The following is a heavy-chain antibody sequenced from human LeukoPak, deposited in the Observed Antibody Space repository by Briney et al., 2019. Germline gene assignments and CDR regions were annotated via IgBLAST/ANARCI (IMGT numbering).Heavy chain of an antibody. V-gene: IGHV4-59*01. CDR1: GGSISSYY. Sequence: SETLSLTCTVSGGSISSYYWSWIRQPPGKGLEWIGYIYYSGSTNYDPSLKSRVTISVDTSKNQFSLKLSSVTAADTAVYYCARDPGDDYGDYYYMDVWGKGTTVTISS. CDR3: ARDPGDDYGDYYYMDV. D-gene: IGHD4-17*01. J-gene: IGHJ6*03. CDR2: IYYSGST.